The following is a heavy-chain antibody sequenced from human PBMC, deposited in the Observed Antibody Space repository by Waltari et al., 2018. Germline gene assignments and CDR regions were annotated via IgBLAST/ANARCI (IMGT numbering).Heavy chain of an antibody. D-gene: IGHD3-3*01. CDR3: AKDRYHYDFWSGYYGNYFDY. CDR1: GFTFSSYA. CDR2: ISGSGGST. V-gene: IGHV3-23*04. J-gene: IGHJ4*02. Sequence: EVQLVESGGGLVQPGGSLRLSCAASGFTFSSYAMSWVRQAPGKGLGWVSAISGSGGSTYYADSVKGRFTISRDNSKNTLYLQMNSLRAEDTAVYYCAKDRYHYDFWSGYYGNYFDYWGQGTLVTVSS.